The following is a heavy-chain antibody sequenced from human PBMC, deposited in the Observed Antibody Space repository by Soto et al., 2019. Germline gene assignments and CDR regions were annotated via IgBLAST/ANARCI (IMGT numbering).Heavy chain of an antibody. J-gene: IGHJ6*02. CDR3: ARDSLKYSSSATNKQNYYYYGMDV. Sequence: SETLSLPCTVSGGSISSGGYYWSWISQHPGKGLEWIGYIYYSGSTYYNPSLKSRVTISVDTSKNQFSLKLSSVTAADTAVYYCARDSLKYSSSATNKQNYYYYGMDVWGQGTTGTVSS. D-gene: IGHD6-13*01. CDR1: GGSISSGGYY. V-gene: IGHV4-31*03. CDR2: IYYSGST.